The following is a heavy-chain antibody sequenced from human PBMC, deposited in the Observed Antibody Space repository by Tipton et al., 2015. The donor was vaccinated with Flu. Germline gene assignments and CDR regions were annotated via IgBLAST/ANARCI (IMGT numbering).Heavy chain of an antibody. CDR1: GGSISSSSYY. D-gene: IGHD6-13*01. V-gene: IGHV4-39*07. J-gene: IGHJ6*02. Sequence: LTCTVSGGSISSSSYYWGWIRQPPGKGLEWIGSIYYSGSTYYNPSLKSRVTISVDTSKNQFSLKLSSVTAADTAVYYCARDRIRAAAGSTLGYGMDVWGQGTTVTVSS. CDR3: ARDRIRAAAGSTLGYGMDV. CDR2: IYYSGST.